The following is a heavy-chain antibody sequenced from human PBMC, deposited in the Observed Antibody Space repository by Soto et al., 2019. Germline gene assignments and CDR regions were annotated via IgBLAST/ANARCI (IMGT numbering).Heavy chain of an antibody. CDR2: IKGDGIST. V-gene: IGHV3-74*01. Sequence: EVQLVESGGGLVQSGGSLRLSCAASGFTFSSYWMHWVRQAPGKGLVWVSRIKGDGISTNSADSVKARFTISRDNAKDTVFLQMNGLSADDTAVYYCARGAMGNYYNDYWGQGTLVTVSS. J-gene: IGHJ4*02. D-gene: IGHD3-10*01. CDR3: ARGAMGNYYNDY. CDR1: GFTFSSYW.